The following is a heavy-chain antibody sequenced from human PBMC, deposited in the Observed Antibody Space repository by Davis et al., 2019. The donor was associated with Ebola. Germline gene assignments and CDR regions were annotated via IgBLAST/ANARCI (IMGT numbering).Heavy chain of an antibody. CDR3: ARDLLTGTTWDY. CDR1: GGSFSGYY. J-gene: IGHJ4*02. D-gene: IGHD1-20*01. V-gene: IGHV4-34*01. Sequence: MPGGSLRLSCAVYGGSFSGYYWSWIRQPPGKGLEWIGEINHSGSTNYNPSLKSRVTISVDTSKNQFSLKLSSVTAADTAVYYCARDLLTGTTWDYWGQGTLVTVSS. CDR2: INHSGST.